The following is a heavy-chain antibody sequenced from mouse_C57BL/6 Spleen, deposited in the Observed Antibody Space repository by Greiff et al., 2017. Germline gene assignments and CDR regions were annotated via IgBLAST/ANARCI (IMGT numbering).Heavy chain of an antibody. V-gene: IGHV1-52*01. CDR1: GYTFTSYW. CDR3: ARSGGPYWYFDV. J-gene: IGHJ1*03. D-gene: IGHD3-1*01. CDR2: IDPSDSET. Sequence: QVQLQQPGAELVRPGSSVKLSCKASGYTFTSYWMHWVKQRPIHGLEWIGNIDPSDSETHYNQKFKDKATLTVDKSSRTAYMQLSSLTSEDSAVYYWARSGGPYWYFDVWGTGTTVTVSS.